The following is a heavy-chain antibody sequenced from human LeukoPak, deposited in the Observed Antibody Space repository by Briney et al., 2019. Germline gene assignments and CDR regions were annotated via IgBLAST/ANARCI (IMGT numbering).Heavy chain of an antibody. CDR1: GFTFSSYA. CDR2: ISGSGGST. V-gene: IGHV3-23*01. D-gene: IGHD4-17*01. CDR3: AKDFDYGDFYGMDV. Sequence: PGGSLRLSCAASGFTFSSYAMSWVRQAPGKGLEWVSAISGSGGSTYYADSVKGRFTISRDNSKNTLYLQMNSLRAEDTAVYYCAKDFDYGDFYGMDVWGQGTTVTVSS. J-gene: IGHJ6*02.